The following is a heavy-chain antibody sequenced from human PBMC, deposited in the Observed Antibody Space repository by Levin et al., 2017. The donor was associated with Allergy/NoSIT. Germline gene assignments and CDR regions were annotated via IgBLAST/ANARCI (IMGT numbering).Heavy chain of an antibody. D-gene: IGHD3-9*01. J-gene: IGHJ4*02. V-gene: IGHV4-4*02. CDR2: IYRSGDT. Sequence: ASETLSLTCAVSGGSISTDNWWSWIRQPPGTGLEWIGEIYRSGDTNHNPSLMSRVTMSVDKSKNHFSLKLRSVTAADTAVYYCATVEGLFCSGVSCSYSFHYWGQGALVTVSS. CDR1: GGSISTDNW. CDR3: ATVEGLFCSGVSCSYSFHY.